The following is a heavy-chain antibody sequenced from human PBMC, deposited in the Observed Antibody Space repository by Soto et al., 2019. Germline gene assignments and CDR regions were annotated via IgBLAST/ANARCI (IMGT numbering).Heavy chain of an antibody. CDR1: GYTFTSYG. Sequence: ASVKVSCKASGYTFTSYGISWVRQAPGQGLEWMGWISAYNGNTNYAQKLQGRVTMTTDTSTSTAYMELRSLRSADTAVYYCARDTEVRGVIIRVMDVWGQGTTVTVSS. J-gene: IGHJ6*02. D-gene: IGHD3-10*01. CDR3: ARDTEVRGVIIRVMDV. CDR2: ISAYNGNT. V-gene: IGHV1-18*04.